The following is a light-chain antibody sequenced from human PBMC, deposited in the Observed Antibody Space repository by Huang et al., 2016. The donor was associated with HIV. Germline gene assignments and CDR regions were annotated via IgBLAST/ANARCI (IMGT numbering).Light chain of an antibody. J-gene: IGKJ2*01. V-gene: IGKV3-15*01. CDR2: GTS. CDR3: QQYNNWPYT. CDR1: QSFSRD. Sequence: EIVMTQSPVTLSVSPGERATLPCRASQSFSRDLAWYQQKRGQAPRLLTYGTSNRATDIPAGFSGSGSGTEFTLTISSLESEDFAVYYCQQYNNWPYTFGQGTKLEIK.